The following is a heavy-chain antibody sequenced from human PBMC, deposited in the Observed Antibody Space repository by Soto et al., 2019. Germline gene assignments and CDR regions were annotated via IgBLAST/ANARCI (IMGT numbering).Heavy chain of an antibody. V-gene: IGHV3-23*01. Sequence: GGSLRLSCSASGFTFSTYAMNWVRQAPGKGLEWVSVIGTIGDTYYADSVKGRFTISRDNSKTTLYLQMDSLRDEDTAQYYCARKYPGTRTLDYWGQGTLVTVYS. CDR1: GFTFSTYA. J-gene: IGHJ4*02. CDR3: ARKYPGTRTLDY. CDR2: IGTIGDT.